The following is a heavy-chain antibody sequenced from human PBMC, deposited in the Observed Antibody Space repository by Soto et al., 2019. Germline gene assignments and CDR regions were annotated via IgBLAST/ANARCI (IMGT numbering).Heavy chain of an antibody. CDR2: IYYSGST. D-gene: IGHD6-19*01. V-gene: IGHV4-39*02. CDR1: GGSISSIRYY. CDR3: GRDSTGCNYYFVY. J-gene: IGHJ4*02. Sequence: SETLSLTCNVSGGSISSIRYYWGWNRQPPGKGLEWIGSIYYSGSTYYNPSLMSRVTISKDTVKIHLSLKLSSVAPAHKAVYYCGRDSTGCNYYFVYRCQGTLVTVSS.